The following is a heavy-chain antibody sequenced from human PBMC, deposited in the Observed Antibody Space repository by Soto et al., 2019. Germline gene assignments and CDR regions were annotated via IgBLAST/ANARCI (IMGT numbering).Heavy chain of an antibody. CDR1: GFTFSSYG. CDR2: ISYDGSNK. Sequence: QVQLVESGGGVVQPGRSLRLSCAASGFTFSSYGMHWVRQAPGKGLEWVAVISYDGSNKYYADSVKGRFTISRDNSKNTLYLQMNSLRAEDTAVHYCAKGSTAMTYFDYWGQGTLVTVSS. CDR3: AKGSTAMTYFDY. D-gene: IGHD5-18*01. J-gene: IGHJ4*02. V-gene: IGHV3-30*18.